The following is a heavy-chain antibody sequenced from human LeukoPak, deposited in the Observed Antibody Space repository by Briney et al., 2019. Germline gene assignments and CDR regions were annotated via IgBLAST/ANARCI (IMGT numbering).Heavy chain of an antibody. Sequence: SETLSLTCTVSGGSISSYYWSWIRQPAGKGLEYIGRIYGGSTNYNPSLKSRVTISVDTSKNQFSLKLSSVTAADTAVYYCARLHYDILTGIRGDYFDYWGQGTLVTVSS. V-gene: IGHV4-4*07. D-gene: IGHD3-9*01. CDR3: ARLHYDILTGIRGDYFDY. J-gene: IGHJ4*02. CDR1: GGSISSYY. CDR2: IYGGST.